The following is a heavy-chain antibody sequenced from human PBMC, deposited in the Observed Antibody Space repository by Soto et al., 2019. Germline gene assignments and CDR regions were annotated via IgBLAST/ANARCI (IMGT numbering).Heavy chain of an antibody. CDR3: ARASNYDFWSGYS. V-gene: IGHV1-69*13. J-gene: IGHJ4*02. D-gene: IGHD3-3*01. Sequence: SVKVSCKASGGTFSRYAIIWVRQAPGQGLEWMGGIIPIFGTANYAQKFQGRVTITADESTSTAYMELSSLRSEDTAVYYCARASNYDFWSGYSWGQGTLVTVSS. CDR1: GGTFSRYA. CDR2: IIPIFGTA.